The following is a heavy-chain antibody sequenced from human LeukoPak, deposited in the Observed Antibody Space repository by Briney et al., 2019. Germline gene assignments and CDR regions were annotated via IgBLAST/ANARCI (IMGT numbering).Heavy chain of an antibody. Sequence: GGSLRLSCAASGFTFSSYWMSWVRQAPGKGLEWVANIKKDGSEKYYVDSVKGRFTISRDNAKNSLYLQMNSLRAEDTAVYYCARDRGGGPRDAFDIWGQGTMVTVSS. D-gene: IGHD3-10*01. V-gene: IGHV3-7*01. CDR2: IKKDGSEK. J-gene: IGHJ3*02. CDR1: GFTFSSYW. CDR3: ARDRGGGPRDAFDI.